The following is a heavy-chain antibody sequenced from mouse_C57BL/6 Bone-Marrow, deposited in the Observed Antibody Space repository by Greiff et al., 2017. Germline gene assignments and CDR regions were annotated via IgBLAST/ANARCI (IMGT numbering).Heavy chain of an antibody. D-gene: IGHD1-1*01. J-gene: IGHJ1*03. CDR2: IDPANGNT. CDR1: GFNIKNTY. V-gene: IGHV14-3*01. Sequence: VQLQQSVAELVRPGASVKLSCTASGFNIKNTYMHWVKQRPEQGLEWIGRIDPANGNTKYAPKFQGKATITADTSSNTAYLQLSSLTSEDTAIYYCARDHYYGSSSLWYFDVWGTGTTVTVSS. CDR3: ARDHYYGSSSLWYFDV.